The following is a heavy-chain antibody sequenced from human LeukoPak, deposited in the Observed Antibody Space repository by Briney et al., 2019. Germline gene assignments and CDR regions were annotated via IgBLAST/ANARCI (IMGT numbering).Heavy chain of an antibody. J-gene: IGHJ5*02. D-gene: IGHD6-6*01. CDR1: GYTVTGYY. V-gene: IGHV1-2*02. CDR2: SNPNSGGT. CDR3: ARGLQLPRFDP. Sequence: ASVKVSCKASGYTVTGYYMHWVRQASGQGLEWVGWSNPNSGGTNYAQNFQGRVTMTRDPTISTAYMELSRLRSDGTAVYYCARGLQLPRFDPWAQEPLVPVPS.